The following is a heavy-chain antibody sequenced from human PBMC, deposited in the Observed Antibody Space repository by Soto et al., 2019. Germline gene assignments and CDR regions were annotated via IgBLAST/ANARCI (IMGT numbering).Heavy chain of an antibody. CDR1: GFTFSGSA. V-gene: IGHV3-73*01. CDR2: IRSKANSYAT. D-gene: IGHD3-3*01. CDR3: TKDHALRFLEWSPRNWFDP. Sequence: EVQLVESGGGVVQPGGSLKLSCAASGFTFSGSAMHWVRQASGKGLEWVGRIRSKANSYATAYAASVKGRFTISRDDSKNTAYLQMNSLKTEDTAVYYCTKDHALRFLEWSPRNWFDPSGQGTLVTVSS. J-gene: IGHJ5*02.